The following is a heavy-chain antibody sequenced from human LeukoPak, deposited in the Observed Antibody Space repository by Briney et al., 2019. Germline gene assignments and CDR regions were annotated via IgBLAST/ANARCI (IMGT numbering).Heavy chain of an antibody. CDR3: ARDRYYRPFDY. D-gene: IGHD2/OR15-2a*01. V-gene: IGHV1-69*05. J-gene: IGHJ4*02. CDR1: GGTFISYA. Sequence: TVKVSCEASGGTFISYAISWVRQAPGQGLEWMGRIIPIFGTANYAQKFQGRVTITTDESTSTAYMELSSLRSEDTAVYYCARDRYYRPFDYWGQGTLVTVSS. CDR2: IIPIFGTA.